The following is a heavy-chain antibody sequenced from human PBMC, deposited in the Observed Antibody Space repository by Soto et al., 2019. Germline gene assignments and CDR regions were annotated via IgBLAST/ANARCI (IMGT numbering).Heavy chain of an antibody. CDR1: GFTFSDYY. D-gene: IGHD6-6*01. Sequence: QVQLMESGGGLVQPGGSLRLSCAASGFTFSDYYMSWIRQAPGKGLQWVAYISGSGSTIYYADSVKGRFTISRDNAKKSLYLRMNSLTAEDTAVYFCARIGASEDAFDIWGQGTLATVSS. J-gene: IGHJ3*02. V-gene: IGHV3-11*01. CDR3: ARIGASEDAFDI. CDR2: ISGSGSTI.